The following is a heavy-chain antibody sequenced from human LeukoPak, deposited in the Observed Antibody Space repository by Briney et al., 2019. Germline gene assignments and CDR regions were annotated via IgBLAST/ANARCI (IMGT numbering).Heavy chain of an antibody. V-gene: IGHV4-59*01. CDR3: ARDVSRRRFDY. Sequence: PSETLSLTCTVSGGSINSYYWSWIRQPPGKGLEWIGYIYDSGSTNYNPSLKSRVTISIDTSKNQFSLKLSSVTAADTAVYYCARDVSRRRFDYWGQGTLVTVSS. D-gene: IGHD5/OR15-5a*01. CDR1: GGSINSYY. CDR2: IYDSGST. J-gene: IGHJ4*02.